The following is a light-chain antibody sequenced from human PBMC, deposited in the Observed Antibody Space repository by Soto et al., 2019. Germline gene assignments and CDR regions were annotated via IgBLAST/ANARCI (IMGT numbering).Light chain of an antibody. V-gene: IGKV3-20*01. CDR1: QSVITRY. CDR3: QQYDTSPRT. CDR2: GAS. J-gene: IGKJ1*01. Sequence: EIVLTQSPGTLSVSPGERVTLSCRASQSVITRYLAWYQQKPGQSPRLLIYGASSRANGIPARFSGSGSGTDFTLTISELAPEDFAVYYCQQYDTSPRTFGQGTKVEVK.